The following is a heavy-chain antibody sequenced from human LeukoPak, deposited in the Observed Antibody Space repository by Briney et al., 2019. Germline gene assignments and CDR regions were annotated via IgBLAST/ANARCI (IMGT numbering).Heavy chain of an antibody. D-gene: IGHD3-22*01. CDR2: ITSRDGTT. CDR3: ARDRPNYYGSDGHYYRRDGDY. V-gene: IGHV3-23*01. CDR1: GFTFSNYS. J-gene: IGHJ4*02. Sequence: PGGSLRLSCAASGFTFSNYSMNWVRQAPGKGLEWVSSITSRDGTTYYADSVKGRFTISRDNSENTLYLQMNSLRAEDSALYYCARDRPNYYGSDGHYYRRDGDYWGQGTLVTVSS.